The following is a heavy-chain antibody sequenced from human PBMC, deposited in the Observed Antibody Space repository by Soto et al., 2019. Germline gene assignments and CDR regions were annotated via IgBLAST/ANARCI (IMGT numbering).Heavy chain of an antibody. CDR3: TTDRMTTVVTRAFDI. Sequence: GGSLRLSCAASGFTFSNAWMSWVRQAPGKGLEWVGRIKSKTDGGTTDYAVPVKGRFTISRDDSKNTLYLQMNSLKTEDTAVYYCTTDRMTTVVTRAFDIWGQGTMVTVSS. J-gene: IGHJ3*02. CDR2: IKSKTDGGTT. CDR1: GFTFSNAW. V-gene: IGHV3-15*01. D-gene: IGHD4-17*01.